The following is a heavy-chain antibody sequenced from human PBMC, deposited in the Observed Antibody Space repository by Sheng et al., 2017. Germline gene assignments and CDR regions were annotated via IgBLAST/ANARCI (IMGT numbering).Heavy chain of an antibody. CDR3: AKGAAWFGESIYY. V-gene: IGHV3-23*01. J-gene: IGHJ4*02. CDR1: GFTFNSYA. D-gene: IGHD3-10*01. CDR2: ISGSGGAT. Sequence: EVQLLESGGGLVQPGGSLRLSCAASGFTFNSYAMSWVRQAPGKGLEWVSAISGSGGATYFADSVKGRFTISRDNSRDTLYLQMNSLRAEDTAVYYCAKGAAWFGESIYYWGQGTLVTVSS.